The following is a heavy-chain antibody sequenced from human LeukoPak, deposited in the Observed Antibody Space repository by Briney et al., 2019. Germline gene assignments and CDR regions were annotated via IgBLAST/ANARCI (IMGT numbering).Heavy chain of an antibody. CDR1: GYTFTGYY. Sequence: ASVKVSCKASGYTFTGYYMHWVRQATGQGLEWMGWMNPNSGNTGYAQKFQGRVTMTRNTSISTAYMELSSLRSEDTAVYYCARGSLYCSGGSCYSEMNYWGQGTLVTVSS. V-gene: IGHV1-8*02. CDR2: MNPNSGNT. CDR3: ARGSLYCSGGSCYSEMNY. J-gene: IGHJ4*02. D-gene: IGHD2-15*01.